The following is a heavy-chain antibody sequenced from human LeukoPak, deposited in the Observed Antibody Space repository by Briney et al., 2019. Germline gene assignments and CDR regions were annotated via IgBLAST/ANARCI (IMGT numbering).Heavy chain of an antibody. Sequence: GGSLRLSCAASGFTFSSYGMHWVRQAPGKGLEWVAVISYDGSNKYYADSVKGRFTISRDNSKNTLYLQMNSLRAEDTAVYYCAKDLARWGQGTLVTVSS. CDR2: ISYDGSNK. V-gene: IGHV3-30*18. CDR1: GFTFSSYG. J-gene: IGHJ4*02. CDR3: AKDLAR.